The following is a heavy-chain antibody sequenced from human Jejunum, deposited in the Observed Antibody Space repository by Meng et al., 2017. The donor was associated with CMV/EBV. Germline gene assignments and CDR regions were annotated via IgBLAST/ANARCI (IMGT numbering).Heavy chain of an antibody. V-gene: IGHV4-4*07. J-gene: IGHJ4*02. CDR2: IYTNGRA. Sequence: HVQLQELGPGLRRPSAPLSLTCSVSGGSLTNYYWNWIRQTAGKGLEWIGRIYTNGRAIYHPSLVSRVTISEDTSKNQFSLRLTSVTAADTAVYYCARSGYYYDTTGYSPFDYWGQGALVTVSS. CDR1: GGSLTNYY. CDR3: ARSGYYYDTTGYSPFDY. D-gene: IGHD3-22*01.